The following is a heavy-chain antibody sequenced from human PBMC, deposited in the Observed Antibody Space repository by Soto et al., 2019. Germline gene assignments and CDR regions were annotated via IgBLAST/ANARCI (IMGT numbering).Heavy chain of an antibody. V-gene: IGHV1-18*01. Sequence: QVQLVQSGAEVKKPGASVKVSCKASGYTFTSYGISWVRQAPGQGLEWMGCISAYNGNTNYAQKLQGRVTMTTDTATSTADMELRSLRSDDTAVYYCATERGYSYGYDYWGQGTLVTVSS. J-gene: IGHJ4*02. CDR3: ATERGYSYGYDY. D-gene: IGHD5-18*01. CDR1: GYTFTSYG. CDR2: ISAYNGNT.